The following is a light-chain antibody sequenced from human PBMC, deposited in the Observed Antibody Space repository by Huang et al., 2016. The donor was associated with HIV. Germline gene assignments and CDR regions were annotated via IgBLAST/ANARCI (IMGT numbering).Light chain of an antibody. Sequence: QLTQSPSSLSMSMGDRVIITCQASQDIANSLAWYQHKPGRAPKLLISAASTLQIGVPSRFSGGSAGTYFTLIITNLQPDDFASYYCQQLHSYPITFGQGTRLDI. V-gene: IGKV1-9*01. CDR1: QDIANS. CDR3: QQLHSYPIT. CDR2: AAS. J-gene: IGKJ5*01.